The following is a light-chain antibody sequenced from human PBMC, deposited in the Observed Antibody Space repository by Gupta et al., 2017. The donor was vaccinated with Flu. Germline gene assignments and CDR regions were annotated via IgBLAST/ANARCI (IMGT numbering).Light chain of an antibody. CDR2: GAC. V-gene: IGKV3-20*01. J-gene: IGKJ2*01. CDR3: QQYDGSPRYT. Sequence: EFVLTQSPGTLSLSPGETATLSCRASQSVFNNYLAWYQHKPGQPPRLLIYGACNRATGIPDRFSGTGFGTDFTLTITRLEPEDFAVYYCQQYDGSPRYTFGQGTKLEIK. CDR1: QSVFNNY.